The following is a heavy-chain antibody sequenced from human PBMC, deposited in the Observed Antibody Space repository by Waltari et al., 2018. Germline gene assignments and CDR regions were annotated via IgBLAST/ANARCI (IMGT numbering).Heavy chain of an antibody. CDR3: VRDRTTVAARPGDY. D-gene: IGHD6-6*01. Sequence: QVVLVQSGAEVKKPGASVKVSCQASGYIFINYYLHWVRQAPGQGPEWMGWVNPDTGNANYAHKCRGRVTMTWDTSSNTAFMDLSDLKSDDTAVYYCVRDRTTVAARPGDYWGQGTLVTVSS. CDR2: VNPDTGNA. V-gene: IGHV1-2*07. J-gene: IGHJ4*02. CDR1: GYIFINYY.